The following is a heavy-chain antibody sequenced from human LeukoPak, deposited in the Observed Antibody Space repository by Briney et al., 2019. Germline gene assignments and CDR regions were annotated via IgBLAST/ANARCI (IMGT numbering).Heavy chain of an antibody. CDR3: ARDARYCSSTSCYAHY. CDR2: ISSSSSYI. V-gene: IGHV3-21*01. CDR1: GFTFSSYS. Sequence: GGSLRLSCAASGFTFSSYSMNWVRQAPGKGLEWVSSISSSSSYIYYADSVKGRFTISRDNAKNSLYLQMNSLRAEDTAVYYCARDARYCSSTSCYAHYWGQGTLVTVSS. J-gene: IGHJ4*02. D-gene: IGHD2-2*01.